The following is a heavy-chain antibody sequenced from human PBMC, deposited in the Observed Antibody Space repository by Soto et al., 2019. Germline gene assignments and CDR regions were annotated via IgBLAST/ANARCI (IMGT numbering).Heavy chain of an antibody. CDR3: ARDRVGTDIVVVPAAPGDY. D-gene: IGHD2-2*01. Sequence: GGSLRLSCAASGFTFSSYSMNWVRQAPGKGLVWVSYISSSSSTIYYADSVKGRFTISRDNAKNSLYLQMNSLRAEDTAVYYCARDRVGTDIVVVPAAPGDYWGQGTLVTVSS. CDR1: GFTFSSYS. V-gene: IGHV3-48*01. J-gene: IGHJ4*02. CDR2: ISSSSSTI.